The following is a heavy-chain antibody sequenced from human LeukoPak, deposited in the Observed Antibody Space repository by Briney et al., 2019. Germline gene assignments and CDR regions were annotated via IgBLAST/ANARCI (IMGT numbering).Heavy chain of an antibody. V-gene: IGHV4-34*01. Sequence: SETLSLTCAVYGGSFSGYYWSWIRQPPGKGLEWIGEINHSGSTNYNPSLKSRVTISVDTSKNQFSLKLSSVTAADTAVYYCARPDYGSGSHFDYWGQGTLVTVSS. CDR3: ARPDYGSGSHFDY. D-gene: IGHD3-10*01. CDR1: GGSFSGYY. CDR2: INHSGST. J-gene: IGHJ4*02.